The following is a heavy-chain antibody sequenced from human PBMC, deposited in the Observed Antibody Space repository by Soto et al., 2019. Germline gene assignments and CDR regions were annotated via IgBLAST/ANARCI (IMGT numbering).Heavy chain of an antibody. CDR3: ARNGRDGDNCYFDY. J-gene: IGHJ4*02. D-gene: IGHD1-1*01. CDR2: IYPHDSDT. Sequence: PGEAPKISLKCSGYNFNKLCIALVPPIPGKGLELLGLIYPHDSDTRYSPSFQGQVTIADDKSISTAYLQWRSLKTSDTAMYYCARNGRDGDNCYFDYWGQGTLVTVSS. V-gene: IGHV5-51*01. CDR1: GYNFNKLC.